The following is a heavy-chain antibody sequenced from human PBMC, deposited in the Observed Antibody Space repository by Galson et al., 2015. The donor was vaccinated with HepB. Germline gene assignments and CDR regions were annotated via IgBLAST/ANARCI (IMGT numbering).Heavy chain of an antibody. V-gene: IGHV1-69*06. D-gene: IGHD1-1*01. CDR3: ARDLGLSGKLERLDY. CDR1: GGTFSSYA. J-gene: IGHJ4*02. CDR2: IIPIFGTA. Sequence: QSGAEMKKPGASVKVSCKASGGTFSSYAISWVRQAPGQGLEWMGGIIPIFGTANYAQKFQGRVTITADKSTSTAYMELSSLRSEDTAVYYCARDLGLSGKLERLDYWGQGTLVTVSS.